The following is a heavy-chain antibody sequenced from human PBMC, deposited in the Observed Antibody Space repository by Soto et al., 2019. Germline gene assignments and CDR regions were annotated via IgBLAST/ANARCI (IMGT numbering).Heavy chain of an antibody. D-gene: IGHD2-15*01. CDR1: GPTFISYA. CDR2: FVPIFGTP. V-gene: IGHV1-69*12. J-gene: IGHJ4*02. Sequence: QVQLVQSGAEVKKPGSSVKVSCKSSGPTFISYAISWVRQAPGQGLEWMGGFVPIFGTPNYAQKFQGRITITADESTSTAYMELSSLTVEDTAVFYCARPHEPLVLAGLFDYWGQGTLVIVSS. CDR3: ARPHEPLVLAGLFDY.